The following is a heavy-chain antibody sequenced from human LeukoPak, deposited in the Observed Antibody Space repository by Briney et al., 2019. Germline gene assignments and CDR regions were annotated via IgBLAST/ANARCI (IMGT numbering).Heavy chain of an antibody. V-gene: IGHV1-18*01. CDR2: ISAYNGNT. CDR3: AREVGATDFNWFDP. CDR1: GGTFSSYA. J-gene: IGHJ5*02. Sequence: ASVKVSCKASGGTFSSYAISWVRQAPGRGLEWMGWISAYNGNTNYAQKLQGRVTMTTDTSTSTAYMELRSLRSDDTAVYYCAREVGATDFNWFDPWGQGTLVTVSS. D-gene: IGHD1-26*01.